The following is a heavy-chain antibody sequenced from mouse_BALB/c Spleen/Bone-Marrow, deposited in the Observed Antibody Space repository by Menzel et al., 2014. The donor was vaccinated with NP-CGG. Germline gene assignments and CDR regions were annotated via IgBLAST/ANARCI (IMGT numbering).Heavy chain of an antibody. J-gene: IGHJ4*01. CDR1: GFTFTDYY. D-gene: IGHD2-1*01. V-gene: IGHV7-3*02. Sequence: EVQGVESGGGLVQPGGSLRLSCATSGFTFTDYYMSWVRQPPGKALEWLGFIRNKANAYTTEYSASVKGRFTTSRDNSQSILYLQMNILRAEDSATYYCARSLYPRAMDYWGQGTSVTVSS. CDR2: IRNKANAYTT. CDR3: ARSLYPRAMDY.